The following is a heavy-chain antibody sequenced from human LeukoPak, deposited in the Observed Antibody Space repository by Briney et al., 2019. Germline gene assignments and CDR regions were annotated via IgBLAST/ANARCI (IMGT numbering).Heavy chain of an antibody. CDR1: GFPFSSYW. J-gene: IGHJ6*02. D-gene: IGHD3-22*01. CDR3: ARYYDSSGYYYRLLGFYGMDV. Sequence: GGSLRLSCVASGFPFSSYWMTWVRQAPGKGLEWVSAISGSGGSTYYADSVKGRFTISRDNSKNTLYLQMNSLRAEDTAVYYCARYYDSSGYYYRLLGFYGMDVWGQGTTVTVSS. CDR2: ISGSGGST. V-gene: IGHV3-23*01.